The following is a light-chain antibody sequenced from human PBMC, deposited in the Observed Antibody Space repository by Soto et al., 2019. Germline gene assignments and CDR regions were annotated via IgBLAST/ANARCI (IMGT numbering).Light chain of an antibody. CDR3: QQYNNWPLI. Sequence: DIVLTHAPATLSLSPGEIASLSCRARKRVSSYLAWYQQRPGQAPRLLIYDTSNRATGIPARFSGSGSGTEFTLTISSLQSEDFAVYYCQQYNNWPLIFGQGTRLEIK. J-gene: IGKJ5*01. V-gene: IGKV3-15*01. CDR1: KRVSSY. CDR2: DTS.